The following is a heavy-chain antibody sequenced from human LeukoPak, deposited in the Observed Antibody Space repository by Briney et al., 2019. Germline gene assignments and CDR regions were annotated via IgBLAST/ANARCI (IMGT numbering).Heavy chain of an antibody. V-gene: IGHV3-23*01. CDR3: ARGPRFAIRMIVVVTKGHFDY. D-gene: IGHD3-22*01. Sequence: GGTLRLSCAGYGFTFSNDGMNWVRQAAGKGLEWVSGISPSGDITYYIDSVKGRFTISRDNSKNTVYLQMNSLRAEDTAVYYCARGPRFAIRMIVVVTKGHFDYWGQGTLVTVSS. J-gene: IGHJ4*02. CDR2: ISPSGDIT. CDR1: GFTFSNDG.